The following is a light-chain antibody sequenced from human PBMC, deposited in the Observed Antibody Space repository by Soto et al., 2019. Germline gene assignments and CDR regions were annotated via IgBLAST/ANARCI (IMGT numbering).Light chain of an antibody. CDR3: QQSYSTPQT. CDR2: AAS. J-gene: IGKJ3*01. CDR1: QSISGY. Sequence: DIQMTQSPSSLSASVGDRVTITCRASQSISGYLNWYQQKPGKAPKILIYAASSLQSGVPSRFSGSGSGTDFTLTISSLQPEDFATYYCQQSYSTPQTFGPGTKVDIK. V-gene: IGKV1-39*01.